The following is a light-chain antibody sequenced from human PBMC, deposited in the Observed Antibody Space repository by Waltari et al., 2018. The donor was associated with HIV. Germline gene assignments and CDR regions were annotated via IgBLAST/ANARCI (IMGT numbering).Light chain of an antibody. J-gene: IGLJ2*01. CDR3: YSTDSSGNQGV. CDR1: ALQQQY. Sequence: SYELTQPPSVSVSPGQTARITFSGYALQQQYSYWYQQKSGQAPVLVIYEDSKRPSGIPERFSGSSSGTMATLTISGAQVEDEADYYCYSTDSSGNQGVFGGGTKLTVL. V-gene: IGLV3-10*01. CDR2: EDS.